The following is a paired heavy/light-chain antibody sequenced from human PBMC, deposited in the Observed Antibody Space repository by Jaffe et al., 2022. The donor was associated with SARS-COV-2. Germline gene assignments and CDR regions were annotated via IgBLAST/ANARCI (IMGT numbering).Heavy chain of an antibody. CDR2: IKSKAAGGAI. V-gene: IGHV3-15*01. D-gene: IGHD3-10*01. J-gene: IGHJ4*02. CDR1: GFPFNDAW. CDR3: IWDMYGSGSYYFYF. Sequence: EVQLVQSGGGLIEPGGSLRLSCVASGFPFNDAWMSWVRQAPGKGLEWIGRIKSKAAGGAIDYATPVKDRFTISRDDSKNTVYLQLSSLKTEDTAMYYCIWDMYGSGSYYFYFWGQGILVTVSS.
Light chain of an antibody. V-gene: IGKV1-39*01. CDR2: AAS. J-gene: IGKJ2*01. CDR3: QQGSSISYT. CDR1: QNINIY. Sequence: DIQMTQSPSSLSASVGDRVTITCRASQNINIYLNWYQHKPGKAPNVLIYAASNLQSGVPSRFSGSGSGTDFTLTISSLQPEDFATYYCQQGSSISYTFGQGTKLEIK.